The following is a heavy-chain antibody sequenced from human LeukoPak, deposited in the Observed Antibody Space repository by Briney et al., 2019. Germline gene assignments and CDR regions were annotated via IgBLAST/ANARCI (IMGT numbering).Heavy chain of an antibody. CDR2: IYASGSVSSSGST. J-gene: IGHJ6*02. CDR3: AREKTVLHYYYGMDV. Sequence: SETLSLTCNLSGGSFSPYYWSWVRQPAGTGLEWIGRIYASGSVSSSGSTNYNPSLKSRVTMSVDTSKKQFSLRLNPVTAADTAVYYCAREKTVLHYYYGMDVWGQGTTVTVSS. CDR1: GGSFSPYY. D-gene: IGHD4-17*01. V-gene: IGHV4-4*07.